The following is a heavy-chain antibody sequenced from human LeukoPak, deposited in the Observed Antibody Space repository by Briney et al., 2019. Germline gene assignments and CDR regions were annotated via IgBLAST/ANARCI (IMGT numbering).Heavy chain of an antibody. V-gene: IGHV3-23*01. Sequence: GGSLRLSCATSGFTFRTYAMSWVRQAPGKGLEWVSAITPTGGRTHYADSVNGQFTIYRDNSKNTLYLQMNSLRADDTAVYYCAKDGGEYGVFSSFDSWGQGALVTVSS. CDR3: AKDGGEYGVFSSFDS. D-gene: IGHD4-17*01. CDR1: GFTFRTYA. CDR2: ITPTGGRT. J-gene: IGHJ4*02.